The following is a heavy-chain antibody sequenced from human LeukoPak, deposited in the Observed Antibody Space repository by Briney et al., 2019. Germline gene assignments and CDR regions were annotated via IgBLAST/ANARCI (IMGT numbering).Heavy chain of an antibody. CDR2: ISSSSSYI. CDR1: GFTFSSYS. CDR3: ARAIVRRYGMDV. V-gene: IGHV3-21*01. Sequence: GGSLRLSCAASGFTFSSYSMNWVRQAPGKGLEWVSSISSSSSYIYYADSVKGRFTISRDNAKNSLYLQMNSLRAEDTAVYYCARAIVRRYGMDVWGQGTTVAVSS. J-gene: IGHJ6*02. D-gene: IGHD3-16*02.